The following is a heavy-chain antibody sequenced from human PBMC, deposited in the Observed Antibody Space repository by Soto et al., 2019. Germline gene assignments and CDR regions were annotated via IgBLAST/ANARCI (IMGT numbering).Heavy chain of an antibody. V-gene: IGHV4-4*07. CDR1: GGSITYYS. CDR2: IYTSGST. D-gene: IGHD2-2*02. J-gene: IGHJ3*02. CDR3: ARDIPDDAFDI. Sequence: SETLSLTCTVSGGSITYYSWSWIRQPAGKGLEWIGRIYTSGSTNCNPSLKSRVTMSVDTSRNQFSLKLSSVTAADTAVYFCARDIPDDAFDIWGRGTMVTVSS.